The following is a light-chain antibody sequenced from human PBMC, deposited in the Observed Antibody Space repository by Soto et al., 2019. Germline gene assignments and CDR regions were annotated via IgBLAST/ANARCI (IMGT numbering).Light chain of an antibody. CDR2: EVD. CDR3: SSYTVINTAV. V-gene: IGLV2-14*01. Sequence: QSALTQPASVSGSPGQSISISCTGSSSDVGAYNYVAWYQQKPGKAPKLLIYEVDNRPPGISHRFSGSKSGNTASLTISGLQTEDEADYYCSSYTVINTAVFGGGTKLTVL. J-gene: IGLJ3*02. CDR1: SSDVGAYNY.